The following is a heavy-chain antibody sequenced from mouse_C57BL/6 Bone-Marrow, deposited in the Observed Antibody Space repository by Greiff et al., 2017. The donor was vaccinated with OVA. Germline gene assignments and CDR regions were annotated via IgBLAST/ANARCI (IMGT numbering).Heavy chain of an antibody. CDR1: GYAFSSSW. D-gene: IGHD2-3*01. CDR2: IYPGDGDT. CDR3: ARHEDGYYASYFDY. V-gene: IGHV1-82*01. J-gene: IGHJ2*01. Sequence: QVQLQQSGPELVKPGASVKISCKASGYAFSSSWMNWVKQRPGKGLEWIGRIYPGDGDTNYNGKLKGKATLTADKSSSTAYMQLSSLTSEDSAFYCCARHEDGYYASYFDYWGQGTTLTVSS.